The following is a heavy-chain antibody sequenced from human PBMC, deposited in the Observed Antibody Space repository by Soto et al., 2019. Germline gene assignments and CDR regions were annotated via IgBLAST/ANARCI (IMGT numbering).Heavy chain of an antibody. V-gene: IGHV4-59*08. CDR2: SSHSGSA. Sequence: SETLSLTCTVSGGSISNFYWNWIRQPPGEGLEWIGYSSHSGSANYNPSLKSRVTISMDTSENQFSLRLTSVTAADTAVYYCARRRPYSTSSNHYFYLDVWGKGTTVTVSS. D-gene: IGHD6-6*01. CDR3: ARRRPYSTSSNHYFYLDV. CDR1: GGSISNFY. J-gene: IGHJ6*03.